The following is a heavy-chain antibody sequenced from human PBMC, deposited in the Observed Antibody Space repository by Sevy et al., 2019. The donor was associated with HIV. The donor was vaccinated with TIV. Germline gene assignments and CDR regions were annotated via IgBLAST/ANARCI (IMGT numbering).Heavy chain of an antibody. Sequence: GGSLRLSCAASGFTFSSYSMNWVRQAPGKGLEWVSSISSSSSYIYYADSVKGRFTISRDNAKNSLYLQMNSLRAEDTAVYYCARAGDSSSYDNHFDSWGQGTLVTVSS. CDR3: ARAGDSSSYDNHFDS. CDR2: ISSSSSYI. V-gene: IGHV3-21*01. J-gene: IGHJ4*02. CDR1: GFTFSSYS. D-gene: IGHD6-13*01.